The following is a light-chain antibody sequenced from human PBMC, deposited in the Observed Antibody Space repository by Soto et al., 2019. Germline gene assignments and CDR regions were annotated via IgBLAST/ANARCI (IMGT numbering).Light chain of an antibody. Sequence: QSVLTQPPSASGTPGQRVTISCSGSSSNIGSRHVYWYQQVPGAAPKLLIYKDDQRPSGVPDRFSGSKSGTSASLAISGLRSEDEDDYYCAAWDDSLSGWVFGGGTKVTVL. J-gene: IGLJ3*02. V-gene: IGLV1-47*01. CDR1: SSNIGSRH. CDR2: KDD. CDR3: AAWDDSLSGWV.